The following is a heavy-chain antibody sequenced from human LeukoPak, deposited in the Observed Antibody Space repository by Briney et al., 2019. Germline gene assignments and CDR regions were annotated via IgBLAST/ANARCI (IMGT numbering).Heavy chain of an antibody. Sequence: EASVKVSCKASGGTFSSYTISWVRQAPGQGLEWMGRIIPILGIANYAQKFQGRVTITADKSTSTAYMELSSLRSEDTAVYYCARDQWLRGVDWFDPWGQGTLVTVSS. V-gene: IGHV1-69*04. J-gene: IGHJ5*02. D-gene: IGHD5-12*01. CDR1: GGTFSSYT. CDR2: IIPILGIA. CDR3: ARDQWLRGVDWFDP.